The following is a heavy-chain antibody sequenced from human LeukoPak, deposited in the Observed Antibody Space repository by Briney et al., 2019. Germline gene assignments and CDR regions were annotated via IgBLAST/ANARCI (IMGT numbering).Heavy chain of an antibody. CDR1: GYRFATYW. D-gene: IGHD3-10*01. V-gene: IGHV5-51*01. CDR3: ARRMVRGVIRAFYS. J-gene: IGHJ3*02. CDR2: LYPGDSDT. Sequence: GESLNISCQGPGYRFATYWIGWVRQMPGKGLEWVGILYPGDSDTRSSPSFQGQVTIPVDKSISTAYLQWSSLRASDTAMYYCARRMVRGVIRAFYSWGQGTMVTVSS.